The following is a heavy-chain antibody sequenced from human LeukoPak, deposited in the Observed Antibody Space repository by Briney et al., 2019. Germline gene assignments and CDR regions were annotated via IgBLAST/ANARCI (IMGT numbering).Heavy chain of an antibody. CDR2: ISSSGSTI. CDR3: ARVQYYYDSSGYYVYYFDY. D-gene: IGHD3-22*01. V-gene: IGHV3-48*03. CDR1: GFTFSNYE. Sequence: GGSLRLSCAASGFTFSNYEMNWVRQAPGKGLEWVAYISSSGSTIYYADLVKGRFTISRDNAKNSLYLQMNSLRAEDTAVYYCARVQYYYDSSGYYVYYFDYWGQGTLVTVSS. J-gene: IGHJ4*02.